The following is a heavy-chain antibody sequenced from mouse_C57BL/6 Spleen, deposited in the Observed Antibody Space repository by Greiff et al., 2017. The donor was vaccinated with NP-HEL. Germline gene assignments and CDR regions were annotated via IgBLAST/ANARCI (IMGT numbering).Heavy chain of an antibody. CDR3: TRDYYGSSHYYFDY. CDR2: ISSGGDYI. Sequence: EVKLMESGEGLVKPGGSLKLSCAASGFTFSSYAMSWVRQTPEKRLEWVAYISSGGDYIYYADTVKGRFTRSRDNARNTLYLQMSSLKSEDTAMYYCTRDYYGSSHYYFDYWGQGTTLTVSS. V-gene: IGHV5-9-1*02. J-gene: IGHJ2*01. CDR1: GFTFSSYA. D-gene: IGHD1-1*01.